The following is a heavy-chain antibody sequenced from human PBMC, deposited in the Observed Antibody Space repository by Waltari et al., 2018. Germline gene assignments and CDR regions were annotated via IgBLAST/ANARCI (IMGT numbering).Heavy chain of an antibody. CDR2: IKHSVNT. D-gene: IGHD3-22*01. J-gene: IGHJ4*02. CDR3: ARGRGYYSGYFDY. Sequence: QVQLQQWGAGLLKPSETLSLTCAVYGGSFSGYYWTWIRQHPGKGLEWIGEIKHSVNTNYDPSRRSRVTISGDTSKNRVSLKLSSVTAAYTAVYYCARGRGYYSGYFDYWGQGTLVTVSS. CDR1: GGSFSGYY. V-gene: IGHV4-34*01.